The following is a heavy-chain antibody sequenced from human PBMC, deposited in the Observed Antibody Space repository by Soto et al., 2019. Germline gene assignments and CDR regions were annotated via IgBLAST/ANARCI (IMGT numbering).Heavy chain of an antibody. Sequence: SETLSLTCTVSGVSISSGGYYWSWIPQHPGKGLEWIGYIYYSGSTYYNPSLKSRVTISVDTSKNQFSLKLSSVTAADTAVYYCAREYYYDSSGYYYDYWGQGTLVTVSS. J-gene: IGHJ4*02. CDR2: IYYSGST. CDR3: AREYYYDSSGYYYDY. CDR1: GVSISSGGYY. D-gene: IGHD3-22*01. V-gene: IGHV4-31*03.